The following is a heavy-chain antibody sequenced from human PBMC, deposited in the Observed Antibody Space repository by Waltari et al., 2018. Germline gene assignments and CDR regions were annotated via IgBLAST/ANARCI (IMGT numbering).Heavy chain of an antibody. J-gene: IGHJ1*01. V-gene: IGHV3-66*02. CDR2: IFADGTK. CDR3: SRGGHPNS. Sequence: EVFLQQFGGGLVQPGGSLKLSCVVSGANIDSNYLNWLRQAPGKGLEWISVIFADGTKHDSDSVRGRFVISRDKSENTLYLQMNIVRPDDSSVYYCSRGGHPNSWGQGTLVTVSS. CDR1: GANIDSNY. D-gene: IGHD2-15*01.